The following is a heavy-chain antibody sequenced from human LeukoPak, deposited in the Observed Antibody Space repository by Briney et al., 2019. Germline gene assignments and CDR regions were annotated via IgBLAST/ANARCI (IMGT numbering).Heavy chain of an antibody. Sequence: PGGSLRLSCAASGFTFSSYSMNWVRQAPGKGLEWVSSISSSSSYIYYADSVKGRFTISRDNAKNSLYLQMNSLRAEDTAVYYCARDRMISSSNFDYWGQGTLVTVSS. CDR1: GFTFSSYS. V-gene: IGHV3-21*01. J-gene: IGHJ4*02. D-gene: IGHD6-6*01. CDR3: ARDRMISSSNFDY. CDR2: ISSSSSYI.